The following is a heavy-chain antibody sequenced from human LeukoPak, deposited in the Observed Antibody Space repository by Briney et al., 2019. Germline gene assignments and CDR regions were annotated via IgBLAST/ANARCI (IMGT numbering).Heavy chain of an antibody. CDR2: IYHSGST. CDR1: GYSISSGYY. CDR3: ARGYCSSTSCPNWFDP. D-gene: IGHD2-2*01. V-gene: IGHV4-38-2*02. Sequence: SETLSLTCTVSGYSISSGYYWGWIRQPPGKGLEWIGSIYHSGSTYYNPSLKSRVTISVDTSKNQLSLKLSSVTAADTAVYYCARGYCSSTSCPNWFDPWGQGTLVTVSS. J-gene: IGHJ5*02.